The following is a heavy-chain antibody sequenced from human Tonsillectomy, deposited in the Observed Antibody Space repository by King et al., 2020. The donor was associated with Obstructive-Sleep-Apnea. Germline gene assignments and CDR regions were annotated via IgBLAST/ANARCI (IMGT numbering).Heavy chain of an antibody. V-gene: IGHV1-69*01. CDR2: IIPIFGAV. CDR1: GGTFSSYV. CDR3: ARGKDVRNLYNWFDS. Sequence: VQLVESGAEVKKPGSSVKVSCTASGGTFSSYVITWVRQAPGQGLQWMGGIIPIFGAVDYAQKFQGRVTLTADESTSTAYMELSSLRTDDTAVYYCARGKDVRNLYNWFDSWGQGTLVTVSS. D-gene: IGHD2-15*01. J-gene: IGHJ5*01.